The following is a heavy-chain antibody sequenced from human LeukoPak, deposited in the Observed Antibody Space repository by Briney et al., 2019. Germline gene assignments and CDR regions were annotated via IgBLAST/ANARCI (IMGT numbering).Heavy chain of an antibody. CDR2: IDPNSGAT. D-gene: IGHD4-17*01. CDR1: GYTFTGYY. Sequence: ASVKVSCKASGYTFTGYYMHWVRQAPGQGLEWTGWIDPNSGATDYAQNFQGRVTMTRDTSISTAYLELNSLRSDDTAVYYCAPTSKYGDYYFDYWGQGTLVTVSS. V-gene: IGHV1-2*02. J-gene: IGHJ4*02. CDR3: APTSKYGDYYFDY.